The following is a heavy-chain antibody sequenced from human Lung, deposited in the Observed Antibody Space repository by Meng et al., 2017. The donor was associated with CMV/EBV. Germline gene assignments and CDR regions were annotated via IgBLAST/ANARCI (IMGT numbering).Heavy chain of an antibody. D-gene: IGHD2-2*01. Sequence: ESLKISCTVSGGSISSYYWSWIRQPPGKGLEWIGYIYYSGSTNYNPSLKSRVTISVDTSKNQFSLKLSSVTAADTAVYYCARNSPAAPHYYYYGMDVWGQGTTVTGSS. CDR1: GGSISSYY. CDR2: IYYSGST. CDR3: ARNSPAAPHYYYYGMDV. J-gene: IGHJ6*02. V-gene: IGHV4-59*01.